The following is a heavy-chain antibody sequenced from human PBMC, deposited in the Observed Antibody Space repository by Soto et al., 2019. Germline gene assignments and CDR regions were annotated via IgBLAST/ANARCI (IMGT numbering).Heavy chain of an antibody. CDR2: IYDSGTTYT. D-gene: IGHD6-19*01. CDR1: GYFISSGHY. J-gene: IGHJ4*02. CDR3: ARAGQWLFGQYYFDY. V-gene: IGHV4-38-2*01. Sequence: PSETLSLTCAVSGYFISSGHYWGWIRQPPGKGLEWFGYIYDSGTTYTYFNPSLKSRVTISVDTSKNQFSLKVRSVTAADSAVYYCARAGQWLFGQYYFDYWGQGTLVTVSS.